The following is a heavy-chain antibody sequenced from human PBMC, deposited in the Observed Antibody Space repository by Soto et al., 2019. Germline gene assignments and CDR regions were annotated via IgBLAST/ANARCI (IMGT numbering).Heavy chain of an antibody. V-gene: IGHV1-69*12. Sequence: QVQLVQSGAEVKKPGSSVKVSCKASGGTFSSYAISWVRQAPGQGLEWMGGIIPIFGTANYAQKFQGRVTITADESTSPGYMELSSLSSEATAVYYCAVGDTAMARGGMDVWGQGTTVTVSS. CDR1: GGTFSSYA. CDR2: IIPIFGTA. CDR3: AVGDTAMARGGMDV. D-gene: IGHD5-18*01. J-gene: IGHJ6*02.